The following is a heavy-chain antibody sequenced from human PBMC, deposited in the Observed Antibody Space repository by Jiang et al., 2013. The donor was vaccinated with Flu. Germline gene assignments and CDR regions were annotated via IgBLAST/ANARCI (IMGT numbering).Heavy chain of an antibody. D-gene: IGHD4-17*01. J-gene: IGHJ4*02. Sequence: SGAEVKKPGASLNVSCTASGYTFTNYAIHWVRQAPGQGLEWLGWIDAGNDNTKYSQRFQGRVTITRDTSASTAYIDLSSLRSEDTAVYYCARGGDYGEIDYWGQGTLVAVSS. CDR1: GYTFTNYA. CDR2: IDAGNDNT. V-gene: IGHV1-3*01. CDR3: ARGGDYGEIDY.